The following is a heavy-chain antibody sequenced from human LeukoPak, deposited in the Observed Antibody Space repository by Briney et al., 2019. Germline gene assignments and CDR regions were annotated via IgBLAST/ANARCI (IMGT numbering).Heavy chain of an antibody. J-gene: IGHJ3*02. D-gene: IGHD1-26*01. Sequence: ASVKVSCKASGYTFTSYYMHWVRQAPGQGLEWMGIINPSGGSTSYAQKFQGRVTMTRDTSTSTVYMELSSLRSEDTAVYYCARDGGAAAVDSGRSGDAFDIWGQGTMVTVSS. CDR3: ARDGGAAAVDSGRSGDAFDI. CDR1: GYTFTSYY. CDR2: INPSGGST. V-gene: IGHV1-46*01.